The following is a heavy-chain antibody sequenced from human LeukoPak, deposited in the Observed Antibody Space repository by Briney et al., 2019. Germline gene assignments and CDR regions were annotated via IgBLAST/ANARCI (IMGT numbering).Heavy chain of an antibody. V-gene: IGHV4-38-2*02. CDR1: GYSISSGYY. Sequence: SETLSLTCTVSGYSISSGYYWGWIRQPPGKGLEWIGSIYHSGSTYYNPSLKSRVTISVDTSKNQFSLKLSSVTAADTAVYYCARFRITMIVPDEDAFDIWGQGTMVTVSS. D-gene: IGHD3-22*01. CDR3: ARFRITMIVPDEDAFDI. J-gene: IGHJ3*02. CDR2: IYHSGST.